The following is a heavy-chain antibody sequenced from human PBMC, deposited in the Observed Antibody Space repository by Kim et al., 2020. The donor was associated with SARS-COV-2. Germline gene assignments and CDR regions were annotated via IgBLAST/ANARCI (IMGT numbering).Heavy chain of an antibody. CDR1: GGTFSSYA. CDR3: ASGLEYSYGFDY. CDR2: IIPILGIA. J-gene: IGHJ4*02. Sequence: AVKVSCKASGGTFSSYAISWVRQAPGQGLEGMGRIIPILGIANYAQKFQGRVTITADKYTSTAYMELSSLRSEETAVYYCASGLEYSYGFDYWGQGTLVTVSS. V-gene: IGHV1-69*04. D-gene: IGHD5-18*01.